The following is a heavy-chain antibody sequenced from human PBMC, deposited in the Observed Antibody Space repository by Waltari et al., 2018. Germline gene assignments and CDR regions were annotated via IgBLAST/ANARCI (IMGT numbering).Heavy chain of an antibody. J-gene: IGHJ4*02. CDR1: GFTFRHYW. V-gene: IGHV3-7*01. Sequence: EVQLVESGGGLVQPGGSLSLSCVAYGFTFRHYWMSWVRTAPGKGLEWVANIKEDGSEKYYVDSVKGRFTISRDNAKNSLYLQMNSLRAEDTAVYYCAKRGPKTETNYYFDYWGPGTLVTVSS. CDR3: AKRGPKTETNYYFDY. CDR2: IKEDGSEK.